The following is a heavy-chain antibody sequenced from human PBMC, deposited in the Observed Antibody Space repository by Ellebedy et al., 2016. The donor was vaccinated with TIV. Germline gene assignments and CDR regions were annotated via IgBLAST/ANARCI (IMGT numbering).Heavy chain of an antibody. V-gene: IGHV3-53*04. Sequence: GGSLRFSXAASGFTVSSSYMSWVRQAPGKGLEWVSVIYSGGSTYYADSVKGRFTISRHNSKNTLYLQMNSLRAEDTAVYYCASGYCGGDCYSSGAFDIWGLGTMVTVSS. CDR3: ASGYCGGDCYSSGAFDI. D-gene: IGHD2-21*02. CDR2: IYSGGST. CDR1: GFTVSSSY. J-gene: IGHJ3*02.